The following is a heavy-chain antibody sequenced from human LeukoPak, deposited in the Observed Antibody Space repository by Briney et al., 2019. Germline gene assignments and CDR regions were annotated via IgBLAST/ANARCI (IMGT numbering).Heavy chain of an antibody. CDR3: AKQTGYSNTEDY. CDR1: GFTFSNYW. J-gene: IGHJ4*02. CDR2: IKQDGSEK. D-gene: IGHD5-12*01. V-gene: IGHV3-7*01. Sequence: GGSLRLSCTASGFTFSNYWMDWVRQAPGKGLEWVARIKQDGSEKHYVDSVKGRFTISRDNAKNPLFLQMNTLRAEDTAVYYCAKQTGYSNTEDYWGQGTLVTVSS.